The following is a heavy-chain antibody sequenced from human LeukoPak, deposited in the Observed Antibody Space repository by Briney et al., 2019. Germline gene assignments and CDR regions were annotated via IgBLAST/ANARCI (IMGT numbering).Heavy chain of an antibody. CDR3: AREVPAALTYYYYYMDV. V-gene: IGHV3-74*01. J-gene: IGHJ6*03. CDR1: GFTFSSYW. Sequence: GGSLRLSCAASGFTFSSYWMHWVRQAPGKGLVWVSRINTDGSSTSYADSVKGRFTISRDNAKNTLYLQMNSLRAEDTAVYYCAREVPAALTYYYYYMDVWGKGTTVTVSS. CDR2: INTDGSST. D-gene: IGHD2-2*01.